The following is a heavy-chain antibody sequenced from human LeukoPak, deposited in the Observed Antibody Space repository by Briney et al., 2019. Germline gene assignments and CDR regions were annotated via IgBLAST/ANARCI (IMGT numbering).Heavy chain of an antibody. J-gene: IGHJ5*01. CDR2: ISWNSGSI. V-gene: IGHV3-9*01. CDR3: AKGLNRLRYFDWFDY. D-gene: IGHD3-9*01. Sequence: GGSLRLSCAAPGFTFDDYAMHWVRQAPGKGLEWVSGISWNSGSIGYADSVKGRFTISRDNAKNSLYLQMNSLRAEDTALYYCAKGLNRLRYFDWFDYWGQGTLVTVSS. CDR1: GFTFDDYA.